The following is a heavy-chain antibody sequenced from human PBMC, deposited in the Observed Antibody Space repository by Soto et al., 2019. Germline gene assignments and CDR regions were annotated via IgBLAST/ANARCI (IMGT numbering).Heavy chain of an antibody. J-gene: IGHJ6*02. Sequence: VQLVESGGGVVQPGRSLRLSCAASGFTFSSYGMNWVRQAPGKGLEWVALISYDGITKYYADFVKGRFTISRDNAKNTQYLQMNSLRPEDTAVYYCAKGLDIVLVPGTIGPYYYYGVDVWGQGTTVTVSS. D-gene: IGHD2-2*03. CDR1: GFTFSSYG. V-gene: IGHV3-30*18. CDR3: AKGLDIVLVPGTIGPYYYYGVDV. CDR2: ISYDGITK.